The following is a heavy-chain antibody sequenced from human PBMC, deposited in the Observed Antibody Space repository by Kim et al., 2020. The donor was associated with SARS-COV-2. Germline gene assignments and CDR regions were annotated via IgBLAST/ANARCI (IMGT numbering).Heavy chain of an antibody. CDR2: IYDRGGT. V-gene: IGHV3-53*01. D-gene: IGHD3-10*01. Sequence: GGSLRLSCVISAFTVSTNYVNWVRQAPGKGLEWVSVIYDRGGTDYADSVKGRFTISRDNSKNTVYLQMNSLRAEDTAVYFCARTGYYGHWYFDLWGRGTLVTVSS. CDR3: ARTGYYGHWYFDL. CDR1: AFTVSTNY. J-gene: IGHJ2*01.